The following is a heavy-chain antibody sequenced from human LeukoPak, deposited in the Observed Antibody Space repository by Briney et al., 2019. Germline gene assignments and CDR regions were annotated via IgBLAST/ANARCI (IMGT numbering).Heavy chain of an antibody. Sequence: GGSLRLSCAASGFTFSSYAMSWVRQAPGKGLEWVSAISGSGGSTYYADSVKGRFSISRDNAKNSLYLQMNSLRAEDTALYYCARGTHYYYYMDVWGKGTTVTVSS. CDR1: GFTFSSYA. CDR2: ISGSGGST. J-gene: IGHJ6*03. V-gene: IGHV3-23*01. CDR3: ARGTHYYYYMDV.